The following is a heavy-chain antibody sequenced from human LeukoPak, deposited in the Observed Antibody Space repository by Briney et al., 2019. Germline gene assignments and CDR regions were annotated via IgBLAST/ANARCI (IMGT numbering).Heavy chain of an antibody. Sequence: ASVKVSCKASGYTFTSYYMHWVRQAPGQGLEWMGIINPSGGSTSYAQKFQGRVTMTRDTSTSTVYMELSSLRSEDTAVYYCAIGWGPHGSGSYSPNYWGQGTLVTVSS. V-gene: IGHV1-46*01. CDR1: GYTFTSYY. CDR3: AIGWGPHGSGSYSPNY. J-gene: IGHJ4*02. CDR2: INPSGGST. D-gene: IGHD3-10*01.